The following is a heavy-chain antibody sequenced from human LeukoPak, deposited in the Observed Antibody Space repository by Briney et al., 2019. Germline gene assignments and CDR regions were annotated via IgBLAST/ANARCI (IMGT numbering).Heavy chain of an antibody. CDR2: INHSGST. Sequence: SETLSLTCAVYGGSFSGYYWSWIRQPPGKGLEWIGEINHSGSTNYNPSLKSRVTISVDTSKNQFSLKLSSVTAADTAVYYCARGLLSGYAGYWGQGTLVTVSS. CDR3: ARGLLSGYAGY. V-gene: IGHV4-34*01. J-gene: IGHJ4*02. CDR1: GGSFSGYY. D-gene: IGHD5-12*01.